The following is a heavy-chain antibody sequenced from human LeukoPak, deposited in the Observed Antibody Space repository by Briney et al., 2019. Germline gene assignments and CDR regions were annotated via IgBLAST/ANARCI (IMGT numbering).Heavy chain of an antibody. CDR2: VYYSGGS. J-gene: IGHJ3*02. Sequence: SETLSLTCTVSGGSISSSSTYYWAWIRQPPGKGLEYIASVYYSGGSFYNPSLKSRVTISVDTSKNQFSLKLSSVTAADTAVYYCGNSYCSVYPGHAFDIWGQGTMVTVSS. V-gene: IGHV4-39*07. CDR1: GGSISSSSTYY. CDR3: GNSYCSVYPGHAFDI. D-gene: IGHD2-15*01.